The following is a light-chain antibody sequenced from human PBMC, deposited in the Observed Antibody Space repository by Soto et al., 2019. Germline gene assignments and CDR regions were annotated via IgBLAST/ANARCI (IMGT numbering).Light chain of an antibody. CDR1: SSDVGDNNY. V-gene: IGLV2-14*01. Sequence: QSALPQPASVSGSPGQSITISCTGTSSDVGDNNYVSWYQQHPGKAPKLMIYDVTHRPSWISNRFSGSKSGNTASLTISGLQADDEADYYCSSYTSSSTLYVFGSGTQLTVL. CDR2: DVT. J-gene: IGLJ1*01. CDR3: SSYTSSSTLYV.